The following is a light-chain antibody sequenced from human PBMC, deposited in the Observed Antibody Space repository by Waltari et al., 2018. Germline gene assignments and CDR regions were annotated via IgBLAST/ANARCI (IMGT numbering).Light chain of an antibody. CDR3: AAWDDSLSASL. Sequence: QTVLTQPPSVSGTPGQRVTISCSGSSFNIGGNYVYWFKQLPGTAPKLLIYRNDGRPSGVPDRIAGSKSGTSASLASSGLRSDDEAHYYCAAWDDSLSASLFGGGTKLTVL. CDR1: SFNIGGNY. J-gene: IGLJ3*02. V-gene: IGLV1-47*01. CDR2: RND.